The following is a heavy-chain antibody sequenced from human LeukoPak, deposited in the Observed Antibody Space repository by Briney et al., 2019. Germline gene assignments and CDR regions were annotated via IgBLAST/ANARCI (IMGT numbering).Heavy chain of an antibody. J-gene: IGHJ4*02. Sequence: SETLSLTCTVSGGSISSYYWSWIRQPPGKGLEWIGYTYYSGSTNYNPSLKSRVTISVDTSKNQFSLKLSSVTAADTAVYYCARDYAGMGYFDYWGQGSLVTVSS. D-gene: IGHD3-16*01. CDR2: TYYSGST. CDR3: ARDYAGMGYFDY. V-gene: IGHV4-59*01. CDR1: GGSISSYY.